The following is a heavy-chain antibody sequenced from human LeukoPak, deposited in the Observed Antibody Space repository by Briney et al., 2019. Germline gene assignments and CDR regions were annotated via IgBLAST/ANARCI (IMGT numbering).Heavy chain of an antibody. CDR2: IRYDGSNK. D-gene: IGHD6-13*01. Sequence: PGGSLRLSCAASGFTFSSYGMHWVRQAPGKGLEWVAFIRYDGSNKYYADSVKGRFTISRDNSKNTLYLQMNSLRAEDTAVYYCAKSFGGYSSSWYYYYYYMDVWGKGTTVTVSS. CDR3: AKSFGGYSSSWYYYYYYMDV. J-gene: IGHJ6*03. V-gene: IGHV3-30*02. CDR1: GFTFSSYG.